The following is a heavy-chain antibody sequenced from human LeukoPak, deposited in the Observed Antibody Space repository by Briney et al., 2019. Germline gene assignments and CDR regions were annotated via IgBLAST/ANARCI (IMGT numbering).Heavy chain of an antibody. V-gene: IGHV3-23*01. D-gene: IGHD6-6*01. J-gene: IGHJ4*02. Sequence: GGSLRLSCAASGFTFSTYAMSWVRQAPGKGLEWVSAIRDSGVGTYYADSVRGRFTISRDNSKNTLYLQMNSLRAEDTAVYYCARHRSSWLIDYWGQGTLVTVSS. CDR3: ARHRSSWLIDY. CDR2: IRDSGVGT. CDR1: GFTFSTYA.